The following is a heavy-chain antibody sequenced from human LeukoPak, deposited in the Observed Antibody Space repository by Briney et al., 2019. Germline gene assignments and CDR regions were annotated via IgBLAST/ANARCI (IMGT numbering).Heavy chain of an antibody. CDR1: GFTFSSYD. CDR3: ARGHYYYDSSGYYQNWFDP. V-gene: IGHV3-13*04. Sequence: GGSLRLSCAVSGFTFSSYDMHWVRQATGKGLEWVSAIGTAGDTYYPGSVKGRFTISRENAKNSLYLQMNSLRAGDTAVYYCARGHYYYDSSGYYQNWFDPWGQGTLVTVSS. J-gene: IGHJ5*02. D-gene: IGHD3-22*01. CDR2: IGTAGDT.